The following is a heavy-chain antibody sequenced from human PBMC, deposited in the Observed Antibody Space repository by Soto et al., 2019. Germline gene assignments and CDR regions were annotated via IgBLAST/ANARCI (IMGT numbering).Heavy chain of an antibody. Sequence: GASVKVSCKASGSTFSSYAISWVRQAPGQGLEWMGGIIPIFGTTNYAQKFQGRVTITADESTSTAYMELSSLRSEDTAVYYCARGDCGGDCYDYYYYGMDVWGQGTTVTV. CDR1: GSTFSSYA. D-gene: IGHD2-21*02. CDR2: IIPIFGTT. V-gene: IGHV1-69*13. J-gene: IGHJ6*02. CDR3: ARGDCGGDCYDYYYYGMDV.